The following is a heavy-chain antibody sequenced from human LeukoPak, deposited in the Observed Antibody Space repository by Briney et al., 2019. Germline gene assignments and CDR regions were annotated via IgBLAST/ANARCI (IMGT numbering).Heavy chain of an antibody. Sequence: PGRSLRLSCAASGFTFDDYAMHWVRQAPGKGLEWVSGISWNSGSIGYADSVKGRFTISRDNAKNSLYLQMNSLRAEDTALYYCAKSPHYYDSNFDCWGQGTLVTVSS. J-gene: IGHJ4*02. CDR3: AKSPHYYDSNFDC. CDR2: ISWNSGSI. CDR1: GFTFDDYA. V-gene: IGHV3-9*01. D-gene: IGHD3-22*01.